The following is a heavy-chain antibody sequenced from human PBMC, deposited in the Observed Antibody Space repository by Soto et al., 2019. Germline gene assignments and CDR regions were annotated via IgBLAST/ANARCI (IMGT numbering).Heavy chain of an antibody. CDR2: ISSRSYTI. CDR3: ARGATSSDNSMDV. D-gene: IGHD2-2*01. CDR1: EFTFSAYS. Sequence: EVQLVESGGGLVQPGGSLRLSCADSEFTFSAYSMNWVRHAPGKGLEWVSYISSRSYTIYYVDSVKGRFTISRDNAKNSLYLQMNSLRDEDTAVYYCARGATSSDNSMDVWGQGTTVTVSS. V-gene: IGHV3-48*02. J-gene: IGHJ6*02.